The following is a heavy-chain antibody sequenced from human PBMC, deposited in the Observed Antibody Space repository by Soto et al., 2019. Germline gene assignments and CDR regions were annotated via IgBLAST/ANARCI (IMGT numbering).Heavy chain of an antibody. D-gene: IGHD3-22*01. CDR2: INPNSGGT. V-gene: IGHV1-2*04. J-gene: IGHJ4*02. CDR3: ARVDYYDSSGLDY. CDR1: GYTFTGYY. Sequence: ASVKVSCKASGYTFTGYYMHWVRQAPGQGLEWMGWINPNSGGTNYAQKFQGWVTMTRDTSISTAYMELSRLRSDDTAVYYCARVDYYDSSGLDYWGKGTLVTVSS.